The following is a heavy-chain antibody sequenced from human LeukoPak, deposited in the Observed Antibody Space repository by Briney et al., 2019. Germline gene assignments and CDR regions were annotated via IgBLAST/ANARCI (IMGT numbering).Heavy chain of an antibody. V-gene: IGHV3-23*01. J-gene: IGHJ4*02. D-gene: IGHD3-3*01. CDR1: GFTFSSYA. CDR2: ISGSGGST. CDR3: AKLTTTGVGGRGFFDC. Sequence: GGSLRLSCAASGFTFSSYAMSWVRQAPGKGLEWVSAISGSGGSTYYADSVKGRFTISRDNSKNTVSLQMNSLRVEDTAIYYCAKLTTTGVGGRGFFDCWGQGTLVTVSS.